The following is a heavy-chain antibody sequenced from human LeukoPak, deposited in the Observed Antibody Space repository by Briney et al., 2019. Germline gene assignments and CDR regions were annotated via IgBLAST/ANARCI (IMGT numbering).Heavy chain of an antibody. CDR3: ASERLGELSFDY. D-gene: IGHD3-16*02. J-gene: IGHJ4*02. V-gene: IGHV3-7*01. Sequence: PGGSLRLSCVASGFTFSSYWMSWVRQAPGKGLEWVANIKQDGSEKYYVGSVKGRFTISRDNAKNSLYLQMNSLRAEDTAVYYCASERLGELSFDYWGQGTLVTVSS. CDR1: GFTFSSYW. CDR2: IKQDGSEK.